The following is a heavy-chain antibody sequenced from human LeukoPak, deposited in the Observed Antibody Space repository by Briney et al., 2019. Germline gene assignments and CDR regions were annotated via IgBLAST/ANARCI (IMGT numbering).Heavy chain of an antibody. CDR2: ISGSGGST. J-gene: IGHJ5*02. D-gene: IGHD6-13*01. CDR1: GFTFSNYG. CDR3: ARDRLVAAAGILDWFDP. V-gene: IGHV3-23*01. Sequence: GGSLRLSCAASGFTFSNYGMSWVRQAPGKGLEWVSDISGSGGSTYYADSVKGRFTISRDNSKNTLYLQMNSLRAEDTAVYYCARDRLVAAAGILDWFDPWGQGTLVTVSS.